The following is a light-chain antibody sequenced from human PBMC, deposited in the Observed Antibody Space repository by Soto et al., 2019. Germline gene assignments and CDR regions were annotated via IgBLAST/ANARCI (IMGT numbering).Light chain of an antibody. Sequence: EIVLTQSPGTQSLCLGERATLSRRTSQSVISTSLAWYQQKPGQAPRLLIYGASNRATGIPDRFSGSGSGTDFTLTINRLEPEDFAMYYCQQYGSSPLTFGGGTKVDIK. J-gene: IGKJ4*01. CDR1: QSVISTS. CDR2: GAS. CDR3: QQYGSSPLT. V-gene: IGKV3-20*01.